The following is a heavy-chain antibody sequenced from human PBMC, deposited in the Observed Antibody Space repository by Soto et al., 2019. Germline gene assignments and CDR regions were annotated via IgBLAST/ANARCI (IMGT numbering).Heavy chain of an antibody. D-gene: IGHD3-10*02. V-gene: IGHV4-4*02. J-gene: IGHJ4*02. Sequence: QVQLQESGPGLVKPSGTLSLTCAVSGGSISSSNWWSWVRQPPGQGLEWIGEIYHSGSTNYNPSRKSRITISVDKSKNQFSLKLSSVTAAATAVYYCATLGQCPSLCVDWGQGTLVTVSS. CDR3: ATLGQCPSLCVD. CDR1: GGSISSSNW. CDR2: IYHSGST.